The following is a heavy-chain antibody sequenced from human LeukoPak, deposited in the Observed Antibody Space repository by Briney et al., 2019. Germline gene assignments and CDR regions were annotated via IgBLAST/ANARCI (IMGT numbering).Heavy chain of an antibody. J-gene: IGHJ4*02. Sequence: PSETLSLTCTVSGGSISSYYWSWIRQPPGKGLEWIGYIYYSGSTNYNPSLKSRVPISVDTSKNQFSLKLSSVTAADTAVYYCAREGIVGDTPAAYFDYWGQGTLVTVSS. CDR2: IYYSGST. V-gene: IGHV4-59*01. CDR1: GGSISSYY. D-gene: IGHD1-26*01. CDR3: AREGIVGDTPAAYFDY.